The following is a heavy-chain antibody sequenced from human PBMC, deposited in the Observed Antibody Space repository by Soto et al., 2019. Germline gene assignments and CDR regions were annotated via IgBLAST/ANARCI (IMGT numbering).Heavy chain of an antibody. CDR2: IIPILGIA. D-gene: IGHD6-13*01. V-gene: IGHV1-69*02. CDR3: ATPTGIALYGMDV. J-gene: IGHJ6*02. CDR1: GGTFSSYT. Sequence: QVQLVQSGAEVKKPGSSVKVSCKASGGTFSSYTISWVRQAPGQGLEWMGRIIPILGIANYAQKFQGRVTITADKSTSTAYMELSSLRSEDTAVYYCATPTGIALYGMDVWGQGTTVTVSS.